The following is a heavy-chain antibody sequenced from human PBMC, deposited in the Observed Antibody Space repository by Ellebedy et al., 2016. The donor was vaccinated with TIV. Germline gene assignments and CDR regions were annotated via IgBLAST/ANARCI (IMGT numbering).Heavy chain of an antibody. Sequence: ASVKVSCKASGGTFSSYAISWVRQAPGQGLEWMGRIIPILGIANYAQKFQGRVTITADKSTSTAYMELSSLRSEDTAVYYCARGPRTVVTPFDYWGQGTLVTVSS. CDR2: IIPILGIA. CDR1: GGTFSSYA. D-gene: IGHD4-23*01. V-gene: IGHV1-69*04. J-gene: IGHJ4*02. CDR3: ARGPRTVVTPFDY.